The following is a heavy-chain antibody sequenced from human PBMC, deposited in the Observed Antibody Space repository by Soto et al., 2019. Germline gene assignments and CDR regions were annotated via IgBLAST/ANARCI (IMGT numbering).Heavy chain of an antibody. CDR2: MNPNSGNT. CDR1: GYTFTSYD. J-gene: IGHJ3*02. V-gene: IGHV1-8*01. CDR3: ARDLTGTGYDAFDI. D-gene: IGHD1-1*01. Sequence: ASVKVSCKASGYTFTSYDINWVRQATGQGLEWMGWMNPNSGNTGYAQKFQGRVTMTRNTSISTAYMELSSLRSEDTAVYYCARDLTGTGYDAFDIWGQGTMVTVSS.